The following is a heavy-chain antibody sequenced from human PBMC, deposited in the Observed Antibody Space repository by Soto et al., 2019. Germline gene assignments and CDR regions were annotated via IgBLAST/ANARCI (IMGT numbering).Heavy chain of an antibody. D-gene: IGHD3-22*01. Sequence: EVQLVESGGGLVQPGGSLKLSCAASGFTFRTHWMHWVRQTPGKGPVWVSRIDGDGTSTEYADSVKGRFTIARDNAKNTVFLQMSGLRDEDTAVYYCAREVIVVVGAIRWFDPWGQGTLVTVSS. CDR2: IDGDGTST. CDR3: AREVIVVVGAIRWFDP. CDR1: GFTFRTHW. J-gene: IGHJ5*02. V-gene: IGHV3-74*03.